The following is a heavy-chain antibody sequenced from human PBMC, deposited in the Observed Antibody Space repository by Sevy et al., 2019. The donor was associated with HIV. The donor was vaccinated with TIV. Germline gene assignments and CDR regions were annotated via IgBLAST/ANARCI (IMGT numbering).Heavy chain of an antibody. CDR2: IKSKTDGGST. J-gene: IGHJ4*02. V-gene: IGHV3-15*05. CDR3: ATNTTGWYPSLDS. CDR1: EFTFSTAW. D-gene: IGHD6-19*01. Sequence: GGSLRLSCTASEFTFSTAWKSWVRQAPGKGLEWIGRIKSKTDGGSTDYAAPVKGRFNISRDDSKHTVFVQMNSLTIEDTAVYYCATNTTGWYPSLDSWGQGTLVTVSS.